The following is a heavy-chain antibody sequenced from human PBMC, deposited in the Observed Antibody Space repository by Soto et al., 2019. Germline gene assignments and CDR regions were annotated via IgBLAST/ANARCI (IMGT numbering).Heavy chain of an antibody. J-gene: IGHJ6*02. CDR2: LIPVFVTS. CDR1: GDSFSNYA. CDR3: ARAVRTGFYGIDV. V-gene: IGHV1-69*01. Sequence: QVQLVQSGAEVKKPGSSVKVSCRASGDSFSNYAVNWLRQAPGRGLEWMGGLIPVFVTSNYAEKFQGRLTITADESTSTAYMELSSLTSEDTAVYYCARAVRTGFYGIDVWGQGTTVSVSS.